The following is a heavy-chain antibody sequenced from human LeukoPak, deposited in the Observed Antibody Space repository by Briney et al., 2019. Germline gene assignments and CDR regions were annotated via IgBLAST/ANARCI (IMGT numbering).Heavy chain of an antibody. V-gene: IGHV4-34*01. CDR3: ARSQGHGSGSPFDY. Sequence: PSETLSLTCAVYGGSFSGYYWSWIRQPPGKGLEWTGEINHSGSTNYNPSLKSRVTISVDTSKNQFSLKLSSVTAADTAVYYCARSQGHGSGSPFDYWGQGTLVTVSS. J-gene: IGHJ4*02. D-gene: IGHD3-10*01. CDR1: GGSFSGYY. CDR2: INHSGST.